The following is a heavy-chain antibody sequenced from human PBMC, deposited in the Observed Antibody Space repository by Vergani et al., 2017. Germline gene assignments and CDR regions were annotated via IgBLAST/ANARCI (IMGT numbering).Heavy chain of an antibody. CDR1: GGSISSGGYY. J-gene: IGHJ4*02. D-gene: IGHD5-18*01. CDR2: IYYSGST. CDR3: AGSPVDTAMARAGHFDY. V-gene: IGHV4-31*03. Sequence: QVQLQESGPGLVKPSQTLSLTCTVSGGSISSGGYYWSWIRQHPGKGLEWIGYIYYSGSTYYNPSLKSRVTISVDTSKNQFSLKLSSVTAADTAVYYCAGSPVDTAMARAGHFDYWGQGTLVTVSS.